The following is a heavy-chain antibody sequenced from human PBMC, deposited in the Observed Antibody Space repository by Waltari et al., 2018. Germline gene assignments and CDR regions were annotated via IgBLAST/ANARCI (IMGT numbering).Heavy chain of an antibody. CDR1: RGSIRSHS. CDR3: ARDRVVPADEPDYYGLDV. V-gene: IGHV4-59*11. J-gene: IGHJ6*02. CDR2: IYYNGAT. Sequence: QVHLQESGPGQVKPSETLSLTCDVSRGSIRSHSLSWIRRPPGKGLEWIGYIYYNGATNYNPALMSRVTISVDTAKNQFSLKLSSVTAADTAVYYCARDRVVPADEPDYYGLDVWGQGTTVTVSS. D-gene: IGHD2-2*01.